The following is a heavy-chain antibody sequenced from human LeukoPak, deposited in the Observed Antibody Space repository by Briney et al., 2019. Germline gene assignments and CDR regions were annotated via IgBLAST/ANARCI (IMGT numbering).Heavy chain of an antibody. CDR1: GFSLSTSGMR. J-gene: IGHJ4*02. CDR3: ARISPYGSGTWSDY. Sequence: SGPTLVNPTQTLTLTCTFSGFSLSTSGMRVSWIRQPPGKALEWLARIDWDDDKFYSTSLKTRLTISKDTSKNQVVLTMTNMDPVDTATYYRARISPYGSGTWSDYWGQGTLVTVSS. D-gene: IGHD3-10*01. CDR2: IDWDDDK. V-gene: IGHV2-70*04.